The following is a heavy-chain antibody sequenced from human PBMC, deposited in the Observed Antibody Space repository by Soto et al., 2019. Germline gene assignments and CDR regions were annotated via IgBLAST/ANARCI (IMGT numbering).Heavy chain of an antibody. CDR1: RFSRSTRGGG. D-gene: IGHD1-26*01. CDR3: SHRPGGGSHLDY. CDR2: IYLDDDK. J-gene: IGHJ4*02. Sequence: QITLKESGPTLVKPTQTLTLTCTFSRFSRSTRGGGVGGIRQPPGKALEWLALIYLDDDKGYSPSLKSRLTITKDTSKNPVVLTMTNMDTVDTATYYWSHRPGGGSHLDYWGQGTLVTVSS. V-gene: IGHV2-5*02.